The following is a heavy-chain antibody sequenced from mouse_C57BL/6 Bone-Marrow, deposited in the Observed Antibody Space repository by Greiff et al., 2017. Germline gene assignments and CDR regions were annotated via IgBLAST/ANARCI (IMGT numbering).Heavy chain of an antibody. CDR1: GYTFTSYW. Sequence: QVHVKQPGAELVRPGSSVKLSCKASGYTFTSYWMHWVKQRPIQGLEWIGNIDPSDSETHYNQKFKDKATLTVDKSSSTAYMQLSSLTSEDSAVYYCARGVYYYGSYAMDYWGQGTSVTVSS. V-gene: IGHV1-52*01. D-gene: IGHD1-1*01. CDR3: ARGVYYYGSYAMDY. CDR2: IDPSDSET. J-gene: IGHJ4*01.